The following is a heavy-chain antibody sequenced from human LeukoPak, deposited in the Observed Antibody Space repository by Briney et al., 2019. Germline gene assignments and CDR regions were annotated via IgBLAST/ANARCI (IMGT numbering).Heavy chain of an antibody. D-gene: IGHD2-2*01. V-gene: IGHV3-11*01. CDR2: ISSSGCTI. Sequence: GGSQRLFCAASGFTFSDYYMSWIRHAPGKGLEWVSYISSSGCTIYYADSVKGRFTISRDNAKNSLYLQMNSLRAEDTAVYYCARYCSSASCYYYYYGMDVWGQGTTVTVSS. CDR1: GFTFSDYY. CDR3: ARYCSSASCYYYYYGMDV. J-gene: IGHJ6*02.